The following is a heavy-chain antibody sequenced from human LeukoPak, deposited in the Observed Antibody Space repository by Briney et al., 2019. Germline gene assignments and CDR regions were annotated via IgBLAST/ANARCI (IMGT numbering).Heavy chain of an antibody. CDR1: GYTFTGYY. CDR2: INPNSGGT. D-gene: IGHD1-26*01. V-gene: IGHV1-2*02. J-gene: IGHJ3*02. CDR3: ARDHSGGSYALDAFDI. Sequence: ASVKVSCKASGYTFTGYYMHWVRQAPGQGLEWMGWINPNSGGTNYAQKFQGRVTMTRDTSISTAYMELSRLRSDDTAVYYCARDHSGGSYALDAFDIWGQGTMVTVSS.